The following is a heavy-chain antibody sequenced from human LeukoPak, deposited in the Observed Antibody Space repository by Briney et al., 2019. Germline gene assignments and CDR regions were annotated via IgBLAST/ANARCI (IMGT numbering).Heavy chain of an antibody. CDR1: GLTCSHNY. CDR2: IHTSGDT. CDR3: ARDPLLNYGDYQEI. D-gene: IGHD4-17*01. V-gene: IGHV3-69-1*01. J-gene: IGHJ3*02. Sequence: PGGSLRLSCAASGLTCSHNYVSWVRQAPGKGLEWVSAIHTSGDTCYADSVKGRFTISRDNAKNSLYLQMNSLRAEDTAVYYCARDPLLNYGDYQEIWGQGTMVTVSS.